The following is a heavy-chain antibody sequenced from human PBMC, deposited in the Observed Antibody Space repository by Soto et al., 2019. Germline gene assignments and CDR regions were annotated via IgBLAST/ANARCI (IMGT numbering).Heavy chain of an antibody. Sequence: VASVKVSCKASGGTFGNFIMNWVRQTPGLGLEWMGGIVPMLGTPTYAEKFKGRVRISAAGSTSTTYMEVTSLRSEDTATYYCARNGTDTSSLNHYSGMDVWGQGTTVTVSS. V-gene: IGHV1-69*13. CDR2: IVPMLGTP. D-gene: IGHD1-7*01. J-gene: IGHJ6*02. CDR3: ARNGTDTSSLNHYSGMDV. CDR1: GGTFGNFI.